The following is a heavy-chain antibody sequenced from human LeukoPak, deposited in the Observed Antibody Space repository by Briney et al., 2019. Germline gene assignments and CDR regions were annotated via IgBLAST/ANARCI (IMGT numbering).Heavy chain of an antibody. D-gene: IGHD3-9*01. V-gene: IGHV3-30*04. Sequence: PGGSLRLSCAASGFTFSSYAMRWVRQAPGKGLEWVAVISYDGSNKYYADSVKGRFTISRDNSKNTLYLQMNSLRAEDTAVYYCARGIPLRYFDWDNGDWFDPWGQGTLVTVSS. CDR1: GFTFSSYA. CDR2: ISYDGSNK. J-gene: IGHJ5*02. CDR3: ARGIPLRYFDWDNGDWFDP.